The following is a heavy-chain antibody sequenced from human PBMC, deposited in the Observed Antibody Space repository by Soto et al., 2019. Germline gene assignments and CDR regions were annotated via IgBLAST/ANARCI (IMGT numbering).Heavy chain of an antibody. CDR3: PRDLGYYASDGHFDY. CDR2: ISSSGDII. Sequence: PGGSLRLSCAGSGFSFSDYYMSWIRQAPGKGLEWVSYISSSGDIIYYADSVKGRFTISRDNAKNSLYLQMNSLRAEDTAVYYCPRDLGYYASDGHFDYWGQGTVVTVPQ. D-gene: IGHD3-22*01. J-gene: IGHJ4*02. CDR1: GFSFSDYY. V-gene: IGHV3-11*01.